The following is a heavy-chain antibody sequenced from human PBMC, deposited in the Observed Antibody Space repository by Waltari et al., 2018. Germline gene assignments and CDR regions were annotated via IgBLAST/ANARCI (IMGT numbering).Heavy chain of an antibody. CDR1: GFTFSSYA. J-gene: IGHJ4*02. CDR2: ISGSVGST. D-gene: IGHD6-13*01. V-gene: IGHV3-23*04. Sequence: EVQLVESGGGLVQPGGSLRLSCAASGFTFSSYAMSWVRQAPGKGLEWVSAISGSVGSTYDADAVKGRFTISRDNSKNTLYLQMNSLRAEDTAVYYCAKARQQLVQGVYYFDYWGQGTLVTVSS. CDR3: AKARQQLVQGVYYFDY.